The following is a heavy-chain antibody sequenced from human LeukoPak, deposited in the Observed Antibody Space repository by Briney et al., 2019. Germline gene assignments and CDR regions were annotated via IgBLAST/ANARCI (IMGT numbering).Heavy chain of an antibody. CDR2: IYTSGST. V-gene: IGHV4-4*07. D-gene: IGHD3-10*01. Sequence: NTSETLSLTCTVSGGSISSYYWSWIRQPAGKGLEWIGRIYTSGSTNYNPSLKSRVTMSVDTSKNQFSLKLSSVTAADTAVYYCARGLGVSPYYYYGMDVWGQGTTVTVSS. CDR3: ARGLGVSPYYYYGMDV. CDR1: GGSISSYY. J-gene: IGHJ6*02.